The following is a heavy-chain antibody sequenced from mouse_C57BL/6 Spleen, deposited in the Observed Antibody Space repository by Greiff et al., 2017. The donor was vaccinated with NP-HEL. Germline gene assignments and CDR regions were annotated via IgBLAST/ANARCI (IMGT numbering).Heavy chain of an antibody. CDR1: GYTFTSYW. CDR2: IHPNSGST. D-gene: IGHD3-3*01. J-gene: IGHJ4*01. V-gene: IGHV1-64*01. CDR3: ARSYPRGAMDY. Sequence: VQLQQPGAELVKPGASVKLSCKASGYTFTSYWMHWVKQRPGQGLEWIGMIHPNSGSTNYNEKFKSKATLTVDKSSSTAYMQLSSLTSEDAAVYYCARSYPRGAMDYWGQGTSVTVSS.